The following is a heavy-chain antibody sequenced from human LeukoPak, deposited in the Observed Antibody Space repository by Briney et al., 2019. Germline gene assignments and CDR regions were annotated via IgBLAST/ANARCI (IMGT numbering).Heavy chain of an antibody. CDR2: ILSSGST. J-gene: IGHJ3*02. D-gene: IGHD1-14*01. CDR3: ARTNQISETAFDI. Sequence: GSLRLSCAASGFTFSSYEMNWVRQAPGKGLEWIGYILSSGSTNYNPSVKSRLTISVDTSRNQFSLKLSSVTAADTAVYYCARTNQISETAFDIWGQGTMVIVSS. V-gene: IGHV4-59*01. CDR1: GFTFSSYE.